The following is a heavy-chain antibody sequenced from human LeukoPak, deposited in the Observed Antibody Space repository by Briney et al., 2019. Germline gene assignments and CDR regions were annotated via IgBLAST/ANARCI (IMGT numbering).Heavy chain of an antibody. CDR1: GFTFSNYW. Sequence: GGSLRLSCAASGFTFSNYWMSWVRQALGKGLEWVANIKQDGSEKYYVDSVKGRFTISRDNAKSSLYLQMNSLGAEDTAVYSCARALIVVGSYFDYWGQGTLVTVSS. CDR3: ARALIVVGSYFDY. CDR2: IKQDGSEK. V-gene: IGHV3-7*01. J-gene: IGHJ4*02. D-gene: IGHD2-15*01.